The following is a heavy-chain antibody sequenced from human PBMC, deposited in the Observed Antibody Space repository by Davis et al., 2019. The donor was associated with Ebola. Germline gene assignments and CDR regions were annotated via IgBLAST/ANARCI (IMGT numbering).Heavy chain of an antibody. Sequence: GESLKISCKASGYSFTNYWIGWVRQMPGRGLEWMGIIYPGDSDTRYSPSFQGQVTISADKSISTAYLQWSSLKASDTAMYYCARQMATITGAAFDIWGQGTMVTVSS. CDR1: GYSFTNYW. V-gene: IGHV5-51*01. CDR3: ARQMATITGAAFDI. D-gene: IGHD5-24*01. CDR2: IYPGDSDT. J-gene: IGHJ3*02.